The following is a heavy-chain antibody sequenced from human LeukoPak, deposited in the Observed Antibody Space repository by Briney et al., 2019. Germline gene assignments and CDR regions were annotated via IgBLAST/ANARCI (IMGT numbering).Heavy chain of an antibody. V-gene: IGHV3-30*02. D-gene: IGHD2-15*01. CDR1: GFIFTDYG. CDR3: ARDCSGFNCYSRNFDH. CDR2: IRYDEKN. J-gene: IGHJ4*02. Sequence: GGSLRLSCAASGFIFTDYGMHWVRQAPGKGLDWVAFIRYDEKNYYADSVKGRFTISRDNSKNTLYLQMNSLRADDTAVYFCARDCSGFNCYSRNFDHWGQGTLVTVSS.